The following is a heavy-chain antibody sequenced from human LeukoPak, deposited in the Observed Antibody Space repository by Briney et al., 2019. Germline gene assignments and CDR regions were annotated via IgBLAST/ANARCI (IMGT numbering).Heavy chain of an antibody. CDR1: GFTFSSNG. CDR3: AKGVLFAVGDAFDI. J-gene: IGHJ3*02. V-gene: IGHV3-30*02. CDR2: IQYDGSEE. D-gene: IGHD3-10*02. Sequence: GGSLRLSCAASGFTFSSNGMHWVRQAPGKGLEWVAFIQYDGSEEHYADSVKGRFTISRDNSKNTLYLQMNSLRAEDTAVYYCAKGVLFAVGDAFDIWGQGTMVTVS.